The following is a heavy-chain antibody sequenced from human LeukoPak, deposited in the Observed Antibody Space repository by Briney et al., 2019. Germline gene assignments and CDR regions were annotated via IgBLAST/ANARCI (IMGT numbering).Heavy chain of an antibody. V-gene: IGHV4-59*01. Sequence: SETLSLTCTVSGGSISSYYWSWIRQPPGKGLEWIGNIYYSGSTNHNPSLKSRVTISVDTSKNQFSLKLSSVTAADTAVYYCARDRAVAGRYYYGMDVWGQGTTVTVSS. J-gene: IGHJ6*02. D-gene: IGHD6-19*01. CDR1: GGSISSYY. CDR2: IYYSGST. CDR3: ARDRAVAGRYYYGMDV.